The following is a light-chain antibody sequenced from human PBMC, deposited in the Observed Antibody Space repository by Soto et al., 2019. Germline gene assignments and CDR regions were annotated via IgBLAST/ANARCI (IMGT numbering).Light chain of an antibody. J-gene: IGKJ2*01. CDR3: QQTYRPSYT. Sequence: DIQMTQSPSSLSASLGDRVTITCRASQSVNRYLNWYQQQPGRAPKVLIYAASSLQSGVPSRFSGNGSGTDFTLTITSLQPEDFATYCCQQTYRPSYTFAQGTRLEIK. CDR2: AAS. V-gene: IGKV1-39*01. CDR1: QSVNRY.